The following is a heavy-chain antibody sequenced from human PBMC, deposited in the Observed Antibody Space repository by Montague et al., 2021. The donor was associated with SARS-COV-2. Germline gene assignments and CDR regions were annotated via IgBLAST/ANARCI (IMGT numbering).Heavy chain of an antibody. CDR3: AKDRRYYDFWSGYLGRPTRHYYYYGMDV. V-gene: IGHV3-30*18. Sequence: SLRLSCAASGFAFSSYGMHWVRQAPGKGLEWVAVISYDGSNKYYADSVKGRFAISRDNSKNTPYLQMNSLRAEDTAVYYCAKDRRYYDFWSGYLGRPTRHYYYYGMDVWGQGTTVTVSS. CDR1: GFAFSSYG. D-gene: IGHD3-3*01. J-gene: IGHJ6*02. CDR2: ISYDGSNK.